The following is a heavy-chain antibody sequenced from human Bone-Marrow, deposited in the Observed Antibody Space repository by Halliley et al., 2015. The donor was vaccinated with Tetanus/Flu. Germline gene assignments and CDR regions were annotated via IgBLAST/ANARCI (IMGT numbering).Heavy chain of an antibody. CDR2: IEYSGSP. D-gene: IGHD6-19*01. V-gene: IGHV4-59*01. J-gene: IGHJ2*01. Sequence: IGYIEYSGSPNYNPPLKSRVSISVDTSKNQFSLKLSSVTAADTAVYYCARTSADTSAWYFDLWGRGTLVTVSS. CDR3: ARTSADTSAWYFDL.